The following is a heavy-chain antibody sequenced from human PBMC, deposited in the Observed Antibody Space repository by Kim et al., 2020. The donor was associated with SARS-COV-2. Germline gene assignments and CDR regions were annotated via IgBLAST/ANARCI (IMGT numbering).Heavy chain of an antibody. D-gene: IGHD2-2*01. V-gene: IGHV1-3*01. Sequence: YSQKFQGRVTITRDTSASTAYMELSSLRSEDTAVYYCARGRVVVPAAMMYWGQGTLVTVSS. CDR3: ARGRVVVPAAMMY. J-gene: IGHJ4*02.